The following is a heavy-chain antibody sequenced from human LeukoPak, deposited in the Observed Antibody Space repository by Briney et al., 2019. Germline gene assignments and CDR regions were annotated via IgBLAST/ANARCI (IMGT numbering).Heavy chain of an antibody. CDR1: GGSISSYY. Sequence: PSETLSLTCTVSGGSISSYYWSWIRQPPGKGLEWIGYMYYSGSTNYNPSLKSRVTISVDTSKNQFSLHLTSVTAADTATYYCARVPGGVFDLWGQGVPVTVSS. J-gene: IGHJ4*02. CDR2: MYYSGST. CDR3: ARVPGGVFDL. V-gene: IGHV4-59*12. D-gene: IGHD3-10*01.